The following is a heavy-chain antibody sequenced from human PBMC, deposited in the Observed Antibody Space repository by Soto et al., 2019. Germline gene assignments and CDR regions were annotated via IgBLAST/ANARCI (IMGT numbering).Heavy chain of an antibody. Sequence: GSLRLSCAASGVTISRNAMYWVRQAPGKGLEWVSGISERGDTTHYAESVKGRFTISRDTSQNTLYLQLNTLRADDTAVYYCAKDKPGTTSFDYWGQGTLVTVSS. CDR2: ISERGDTT. D-gene: IGHD1-1*01. J-gene: IGHJ4*02. CDR3: AKDKPGTTSFDY. CDR1: GVTISRNA. V-gene: IGHV3-23*01.